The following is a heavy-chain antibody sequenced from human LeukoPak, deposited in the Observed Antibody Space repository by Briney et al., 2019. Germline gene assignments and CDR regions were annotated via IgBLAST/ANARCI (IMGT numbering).Heavy chain of an antibody. CDR2: ISSSSSYI. CDR1: GFTFSSYS. V-gene: IGHV3-21*01. Sequence: GGPLRLSCAASGFTFSSYSMNWVRQAPGKGLEWVSSISSSSSYIYYADSVKGRLTISRDNAKNSLYLQMNSLRGEDTAVYYCAELGITMIGGVWGKGTTVTISS. D-gene: IGHD3-10*02. J-gene: IGHJ6*04. CDR3: AELGITMIGGV.